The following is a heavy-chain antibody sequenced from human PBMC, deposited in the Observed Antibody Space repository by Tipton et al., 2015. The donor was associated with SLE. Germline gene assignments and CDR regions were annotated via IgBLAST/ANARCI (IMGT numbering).Heavy chain of an antibody. D-gene: IGHD1-20*01. J-gene: IGHJ4*02. V-gene: IGHV4-34*01. Sequence: TLSLTCAVYGGSFSGYYWSWIRQPPGKGLEWIGEINHSGSTNYNPSLKSRVTISVDTSKNQFSLKLSSVTAADTAVYYCARARSLITGTTGGTFDYWGQGTLLTVS. CDR1: GGSFSGYY. CDR2: INHSGST. CDR3: ARARSLITGTTGGTFDY.